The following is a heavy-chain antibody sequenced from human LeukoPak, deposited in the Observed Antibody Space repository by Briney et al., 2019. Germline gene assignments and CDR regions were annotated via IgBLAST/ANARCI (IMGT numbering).Heavy chain of an antibody. V-gene: IGHV3-15*01. D-gene: IGHD3-10*01. CDR2: IKKKGDGGTT. CDR1: GFPFSDGW. Sequence: GGSLRLSCAASGFPFSDGWMNWVRQAPGKGLEWVGRIKKKGDGGTTDYAAPVKGRFTISRDDSKNMLYLEMNNLKIEDTAVYYCTTVTMVRDYDYWGQGTLVTVSS. CDR3: TTVTMVRDYDY. J-gene: IGHJ4*02.